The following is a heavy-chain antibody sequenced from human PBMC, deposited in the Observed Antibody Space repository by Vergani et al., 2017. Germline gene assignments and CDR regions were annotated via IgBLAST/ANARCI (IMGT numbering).Heavy chain of an antibody. V-gene: IGHV3-11*05. CDR1: GFTFSDYY. J-gene: IGHJ4*02. CDR2: ISSSSSYT. D-gene: IGHD3-9*01. CDR3: ARVDMDYDILTYYFDY. Sequence: QVQLVESGGGLVKPGGSLRLSCAASGFTFSDYYMSWIRQAPGKGLEWVSYISSSSSYTNYADSVKGRFTISRDNAKNSLYLQMNSLRAEDTAVYYCARVDMDYDILTYYFDYWGQGTLVTVSS.